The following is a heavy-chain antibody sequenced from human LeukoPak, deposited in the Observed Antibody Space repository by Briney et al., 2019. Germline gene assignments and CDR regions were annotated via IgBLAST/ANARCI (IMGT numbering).Heavy chain of an antibody. CDR1: GGSISSYY. D-gene: IGHD3-9*01. CDR2: IYTGGST. J-gene: IGHJ5*02. CDR3: ARDGEYSYDILTGYLGTLDAFDP. Sequence: PSETLSLTCTVSGGSISSYYWSWIRQPAGKGLEWIGRIYTGGSTNYNPSLKSRVTMSVDTSKNQFSLKLSSVTAADTAVYYCARDGEYSYDILTGYLGTLDAFDPWGQGTLVTVSS. V-gene: IGHV4-4*07.